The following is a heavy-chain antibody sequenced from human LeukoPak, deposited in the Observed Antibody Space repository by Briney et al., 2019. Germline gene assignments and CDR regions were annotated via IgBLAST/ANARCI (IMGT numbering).Heavy chain of an antibody. CDR2: INTDGSST. D-gene: IGHD4/OR15-4a*01. J-gene: IGHJ4*02. Sequence: GGSLRLPCAASGFIFSSYWMHWVRHAPGKGLAWVSRINTDGSSTSYADSVKGRFTISRDNAKNTLYLQMNSLRAEDTAVYYCARRAGAYSHPYDYWGQGTLVTVSS. CDR1: GFIFSSYW. V-gene: IGHV3-74*01. CDR3: ARRAGAYSHPYDY.